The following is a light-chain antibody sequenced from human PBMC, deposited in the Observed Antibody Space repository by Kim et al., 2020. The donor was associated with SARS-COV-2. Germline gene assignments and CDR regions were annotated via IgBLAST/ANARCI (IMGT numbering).Light chain of an antibody. J-gene: IGKJ2*01. CDR2: WSS. V-gene: IGKV4-1*01. CDR1: QSVSNK. CDR3: QQYHDLPYT. Sequence: AVSLGERATINCKSSQSVSNKLVWYQQKPGQPPKLLIRWSSDRESGVPGRFSGSGSGTDFTLTISSLQAEDVAVYHCQQYHDLPYTFGQGTKLEI.